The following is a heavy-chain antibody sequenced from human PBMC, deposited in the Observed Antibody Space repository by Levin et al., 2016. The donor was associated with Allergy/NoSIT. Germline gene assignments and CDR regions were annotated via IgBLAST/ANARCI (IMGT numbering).Heavy chain of an antibody. D-gene: IGHD3-3*01. V-gene: IGHV4-39*01. CDR1: GGSISSSSYY. Sequence: SETLSLTCTVSGGSISSSSYYWGWSRQPPGKGLEWIGSIDYIGSTYYNPSLKSRVTISVDTFKNQFSLKLSSVTAADTAVYYCARSIRFLEWLGGYWGQGILVTVSS. CDR3: ARSIRFLEWLGGY. J-gene: IGHJ4*02. CDR2: IDYIGST.